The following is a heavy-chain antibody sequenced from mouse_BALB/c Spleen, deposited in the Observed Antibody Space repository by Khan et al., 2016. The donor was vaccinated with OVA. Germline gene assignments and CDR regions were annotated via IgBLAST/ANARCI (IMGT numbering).Heavy chain of an antibody. D-gene: IGHD1-1*02. J-gene: IGHJ4*01. V-gene: IGHV3-2*02. Sequence: EVQLQESGPGLVKPSQSLSLTCTVTGYSIPSDYAWNWIRQFPGNKLEWMGYISSSGSTNYNPALKSRFSITRDTSKNQFFLQLNSVTTEDTATYYCARDGARYNYAMDYWGQGTSVTVA. CDR2: ISSSGST. CDR3: ARDGARYNYAMDY. CDR1: GYSIPSDYA.